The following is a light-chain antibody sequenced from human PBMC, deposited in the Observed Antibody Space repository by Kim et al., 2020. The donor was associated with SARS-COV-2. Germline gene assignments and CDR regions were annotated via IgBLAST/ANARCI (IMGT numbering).Light chain of an antibody. CDR1: SSDVGGYNY. CDR3: SSYTSSSTRVV. V-gene: IGLV2-14*03. Sequence: QSITISCTGTSSDVGGYNYVSWYQQHPGKAPKLMIYDDSNRPSGVSNRFSGSKSGNTASLTISGLQAEDEADYYCSSYTSSSTRVVFGGGTQLTVL. CDR2: DDS. J-gene: IGLJ2*01.